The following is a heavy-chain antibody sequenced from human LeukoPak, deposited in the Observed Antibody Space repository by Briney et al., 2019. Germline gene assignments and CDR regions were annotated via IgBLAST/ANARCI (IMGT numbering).Heavy chain of an antibody. CDR2: IYYSGST. D-gene: IGHD1-26*01. CDR1: GGSISSYY. J-gene: IGHJ4*02. Sequence: SETLSLXCTVSGGSISSYYWSWIRQPPGKGLEWIGYIYYSGSTNYNPSLKSRVTISVDTSKNQFSLKLSSVTAADTAVYYCARNSGSYPPFIDYWGQGTLVTVSS. V-gene: IGHV4-59*01. CDR3: ARNSGSYPPFIDY.